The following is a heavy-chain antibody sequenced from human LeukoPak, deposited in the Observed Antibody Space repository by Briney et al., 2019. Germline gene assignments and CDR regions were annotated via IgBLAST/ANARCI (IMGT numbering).Heavy chain of an antibody. CDR2: INHSGNT. Sequence: PSETLSLTCAVYGGSFSGYYWSWIRQPPGKGLEWIGEINHSGNTNYNPSLKSRVTISVGTSKNQFSLKLTSVTAADTALYYCARGRVDYYGSGSYYDAFDIWGQGTMVTVSS. D-gene: IGHD3-10*01. J-gene: IGHJ3*02. CDR3: ARGRVDYYGSGSYYDAFDI. V-gene: IGHV4-34*01. CDR1: GGSFSGYY.